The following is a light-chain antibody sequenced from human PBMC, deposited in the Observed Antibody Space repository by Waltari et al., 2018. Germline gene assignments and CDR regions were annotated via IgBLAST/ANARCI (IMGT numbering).Light chain of an antibody. CDR3: HRSYSTPWP. J-gene: IGKJ1*01. V-gene: IGKV1-39*01. CDR2: AAS. Sequence: DSQMTQSPSSLSASVGDRGTRTCRASQSMSSYLNWYQQKPGKAPKLLNYAASSLQSGVPSRFSGSGSGTDFTLSISGLLPEDFATYYCHRSYSTPWPFRRGPKVEIK. CDR1: QSMSSY.